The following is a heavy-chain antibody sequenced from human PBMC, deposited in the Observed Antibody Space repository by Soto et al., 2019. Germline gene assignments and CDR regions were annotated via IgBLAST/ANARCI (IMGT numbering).Heavy chain of an antibody. CDR3: AIYKNWSNNFDY. J-gene: IGHJ4*02. D-gene: IGHD1-1*01. CDR1: GFTFSSYA. CDR2: ISYDGSNK. Sequence: QVQLVESGGGVVQPGRSLRLSCAAPGFTFSSYAIHWVRQAPGKRLEWVAVISYDGSNKYYADSVKGRFTISRGNSKNTLYLQMNSLRAEDTAVYYCAIYKNWSNNFDYWGQGTLVTVS. V-gene: IGHV3-30-3*01.